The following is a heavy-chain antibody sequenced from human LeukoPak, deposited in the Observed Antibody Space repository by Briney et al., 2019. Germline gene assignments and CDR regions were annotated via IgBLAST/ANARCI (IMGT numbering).Heavy chain of an antibody. D-gene: IGHD6-19*01. Sequence: ASVKVSCKASGYTFTSYAMNWVRQAPGQGLEWMGWINTNTGNPTYAQGFTGRFVFSLDTSVSTAYLQISSLKAEDTAVYYCARVMGRIAVAGTRRFDPWGQGTLVTVSS. J-gene: IGHJ5*02. CDR2: INTNTGNP. V-gene: IGHV7-4-1*02. CDR1: GYTFTSYA. CDR3: ARVMGRIAVAGTRRFDP.